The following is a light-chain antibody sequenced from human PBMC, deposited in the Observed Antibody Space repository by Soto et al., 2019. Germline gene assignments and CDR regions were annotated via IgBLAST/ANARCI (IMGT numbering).Light chain of an antibody. CDR3: QHRGT. CDR2: AAS. J-gene: IGKJ3*01. V-gene: IGKV1-39*01. CDR1: QSISSY. Sequence: DIQMTQSPSSLSASVGDRVTITCRASQSISSYLNWYQQKPGKAPKLLIYAASSLQSGVPSRFSGSGSGTDFTLTISSLQPEDFATYYCQHRGTFGPGTNVDIK.